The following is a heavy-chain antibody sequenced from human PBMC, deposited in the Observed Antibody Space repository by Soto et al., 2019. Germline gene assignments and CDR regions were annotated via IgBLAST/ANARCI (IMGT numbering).Heavy chain of an antibody. CDR1: GGSVFSSGHY. J-gene: IGHJ5*02. Sequence: ASDTLSLICTVSGGSVFSSGHYWSWIRQPPGKGLEWIGYIYYSGSTNYNPSLKSRVTISIDTSKNQFSLKLSSVTAADTAVYYCARDLIVAGTSSPLYNWFDPWGQGTLVTVSS. V-gene: IGHV4-61*08. D-gene: IGHD5-12*01. CDR2: IYYSGST. CDR3: ARDLIVAGTSSPLYNWFDP.